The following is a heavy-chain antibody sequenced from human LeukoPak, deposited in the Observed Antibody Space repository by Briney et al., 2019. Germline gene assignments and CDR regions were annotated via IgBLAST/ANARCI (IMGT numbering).Heavy chain of an antibody. J-gene: IGHJ4*02. CDR1: GGTFSSYT. V-gene: IGHV1-69*02. D-gene: IGHD2-2*01. CDR2: IIPILGIA. CDR3: ASRYCSSTSCSETPFDY. Sequence: SVKVSCKASGGTFSSYTISWVRQAPGQGLEWMGRIIPILGIANYAQKFQGRVTITADKSTSTAYMELSSLRSEDTAVYYCASRYCSSTSCSETPFDYWGQGTPVTVSS.